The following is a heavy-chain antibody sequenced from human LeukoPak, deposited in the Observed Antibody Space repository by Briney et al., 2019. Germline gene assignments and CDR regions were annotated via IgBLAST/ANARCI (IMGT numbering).Heavy chain of an antibody. J-gene: IGHJ6*03. Sequence: ASVKVSCKASGYRFTGYYIHWVRQAPGQGLEWMGWINPNSGETNFPQKFQGRVTMTRDTSVTTAYMELKRLRSDDTAVYYCTRTDFYYYYMDAWGKGTMVTVSS. V-gene: IGHV1-2*02. CDR3: TRTDFYYYYMDA. CDR2: INPNSGET. CDR1: GYRFTGYY.